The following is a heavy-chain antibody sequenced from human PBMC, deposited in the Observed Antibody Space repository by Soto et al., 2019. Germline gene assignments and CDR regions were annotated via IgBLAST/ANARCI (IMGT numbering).Heavy chain of an antibody. V-gene: IGHV3-7*04. Sequence: GGSLRLSCAASGFTFSNYWMGWVRQAPGKGLEWVANINQDGSEKYYVDSLKGRFTISRDNAKNSLYLQMNSLRAEDTAVYYCARGCSGGSCYSTLDYWGQGAQVTVSS. D-gene: IGHD2-15*01. CDR1: GFTFSNYW. J-gene: IGHJ4*02. CDR2: INQDGSEK. CDR3: ARGCSGGSCYSTLDY.